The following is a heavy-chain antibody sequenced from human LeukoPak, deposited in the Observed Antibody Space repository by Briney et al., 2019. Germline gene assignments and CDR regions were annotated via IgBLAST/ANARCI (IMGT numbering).Heavy chain of an antibody. CDR1: GLSFSDSY. J-gene: IGHJ4*01. CDR2: ISGSGHDI. CDR3: STGPRYLIY. V-gene: IGHV3-11*01. Sequence: GGSLTLSCVVSGLSFSDSYMTWIRQTPGMGLESLSYISGSGHDIYYADSVKGRFTISRDNAKNSLSLQMNTLSPADTALYYCSTGPRYLIYWGHGTLVTVSS. D-gene: IGHD1-1*01.